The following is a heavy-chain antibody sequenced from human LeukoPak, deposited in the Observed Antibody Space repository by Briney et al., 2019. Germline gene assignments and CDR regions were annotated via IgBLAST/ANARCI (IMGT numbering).Heavy chain of an antibody. J-gene: IGHJ4*02. CDR3: ATDRLSQELLDY. CDR1: GYTFTDHY. CDR2: INPNSGGT. D-gene: IGHD2-15*01. Sequence: GASVKVSCKASGYTFTDHYIHWVRQAPGQGLEWMGWINPNSGGTNSAQKFQGRVTMTRDTSISTAYMELNRLRSDDTAVYFCATDRLSQELLDYWGQGTLVTVSS. V-gene: IGHV1-2*02.